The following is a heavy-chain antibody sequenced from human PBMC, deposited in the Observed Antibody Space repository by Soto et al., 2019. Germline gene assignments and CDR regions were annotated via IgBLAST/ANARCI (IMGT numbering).Heavy chain of an antibody. CDR3: ARDPSNSSGYKLYLDY. D-gene: IGHD3-22*01. CDR2: IIPIFGTA. J-gene: IGHJ4*02. V-gene: IGHV1-69*13. CDR1: GGTFSSSS. Sequence: SVKVSCKASGGTFSSSSISWVRQAPGQGLEWMGGIIPIFGTANYTQKFQGRVTITADESTSTAYMELRSLRSDDTAVYYCARDPSNSSGYKLYLDYRGQGTLVTVPS.